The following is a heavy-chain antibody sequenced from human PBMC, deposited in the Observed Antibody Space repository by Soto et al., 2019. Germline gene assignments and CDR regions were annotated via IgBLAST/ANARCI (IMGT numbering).Heavy chain of an antibody. J-gene: IGHJ5*02. D-gene: IGHD3-9*01. V-gene: IGHV4-31*03. CDR3: ARENKDILTGYVFYWFDP. CDR2: IYYSGST. CDR1: GGSISSGGYY. Sequence: KPSETLSLTCTVSGGSISSGGYYWSWIRQHPGKGLEWIGYIYYSGSTYYNPSLKSRVTISVDTSKNQVSLKLSSVTAADTAVYYCARENKDILTGYVFYWFDPWGQGTLVTVSS.